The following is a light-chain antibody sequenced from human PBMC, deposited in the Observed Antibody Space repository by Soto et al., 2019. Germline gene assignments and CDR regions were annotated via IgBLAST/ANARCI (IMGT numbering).Light chain of an antibody. CDR1: QSVSSN. J-gene: IGKJ5*01. V-gene: IGKV3-15*01. Sequence: EIVMTQSPATLSVSPGERATLSCRASQSVSSNLAWYQQKPGQAPRLLIYGASTRATGIPARFSGSGSGTDFTLTISRLEPEDFAVYYCHQYNTWPPITFGQGTRLEIK. CDR2: GAS. CDR3: HQYNTWPPIT.